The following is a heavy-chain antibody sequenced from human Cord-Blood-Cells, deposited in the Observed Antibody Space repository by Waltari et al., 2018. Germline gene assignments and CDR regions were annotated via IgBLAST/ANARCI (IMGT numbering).Heavy chain of an antibody. J-gene: IGHJ3*02. D-gene: IGHD3-22*01. Sequence: QVQLQQWGAGLLKPSETLSLTCAVYGGSFSGYYWSWIRQPPGKGLEWIGEINHVGRTNYHPSLKSRVTISVDTSKNQFSLKLSSVTAADTAVYYCARTLYDSSGYYSDAFDIWGQGTMVTVSS. CDR1: GGSFSGYY. CDR3: ARTLYDSSGYYSDAFDI. V-gene: IGHV4-34*01. CDR2: INHVGRT.